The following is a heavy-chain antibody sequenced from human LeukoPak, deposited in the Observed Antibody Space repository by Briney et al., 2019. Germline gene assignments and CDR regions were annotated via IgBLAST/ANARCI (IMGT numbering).Heavy chain of an antibody. J-gene: IGHJ6*02. V-gene: IGHV4-4*02. D-gene: IGHD1/OR15-1a*01. CDR3: ARQKWEQQGRDYYFNGLDV. Sequence: SETLSLTCSVSIGSISSSKWWSWVRQSPVRGLEWIGEIYLYGTTNYNPSFTSRVTMSVDRSRNQFSLKLTSVTAADTAVYYCARQKWEQQGRDYYFNGLDVWGPGTTVIVSS. CDR1: IGSISSSKW. CDR2: IYLYGTT.